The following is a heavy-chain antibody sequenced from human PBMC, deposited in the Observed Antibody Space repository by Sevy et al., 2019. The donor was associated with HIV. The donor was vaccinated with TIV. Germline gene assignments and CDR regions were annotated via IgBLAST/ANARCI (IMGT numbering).Heavy chain of an antibody. Sequence: SETLSLTCTVSGGSISNYYWSWIRQPPGKGLEWIGYLYYSGSTNYNPSLRSRVTISPDTSKNQFSLTLTSVTAADTAVYYCGGGGSYFEFSGKGGGQLDFWGQGILVTVSS. CDR3: GGGGSYFEFSGKGGGQLDF. CDR1: GGSISNYY. CDR2: LYYSGST. D-gene: IGHD3-9*01. J-gene: IGHJ4*02. V-gene: IGHV4-59*01.